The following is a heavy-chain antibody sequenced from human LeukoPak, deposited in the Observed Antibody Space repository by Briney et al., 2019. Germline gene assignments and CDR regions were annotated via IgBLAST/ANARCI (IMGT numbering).Heavy chain of an antibody. Sequence: GASVKVSCKASGYTFTSYGISWVRQAPGQGLEWMGGISAYNGNTNYAQKLQGRVTMTTDTSTSTAYMELRSPRSDDTAVYYCARGPLYDSGWYLDYWGQGTLVTVSS. CDR1: GYTFTSYG. V-gene: IGHV1-18*01. D-gene: IGHD6-19*01. CDR2: ISAYNGNT. J-gene: IGHJ4*02. CDR3: ARGPLYDSGWYLDY.